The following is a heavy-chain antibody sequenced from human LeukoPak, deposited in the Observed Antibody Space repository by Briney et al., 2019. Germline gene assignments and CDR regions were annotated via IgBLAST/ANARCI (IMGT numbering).Heavy chain of an antibody. D-gene: IGHD4-17*01. CDR1: GGSISSGGYY. CDR2: IYYSGST. CDR3: ARSDYGDYSHLFDY. J-gene: IGHJ4*02. V-gene: IGHV4-31*03. Sequence: SETLSLTCTVSGGSISSGGYYWSWIRQHPGKGLEWIGYIYYSGSTYYNPSLKSRVTISVDTSQNQFSLKLSSVTAADTPVYYCARSDYGDYSHLFDYWGQGTLVTVSS.